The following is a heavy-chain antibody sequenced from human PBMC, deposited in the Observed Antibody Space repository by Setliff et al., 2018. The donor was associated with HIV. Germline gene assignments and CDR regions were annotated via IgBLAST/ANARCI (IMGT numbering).Heavy chain of an antibody. D-gene: IGHD6-13*01. CDR3: ARESIAAAYAFDM. Sequence: SETLSLTCTVSGGSINTGSYYWSWIRQPAGKGLEWIGHIYFSGSTNYNPSLKSRVTMLIDTSKNQFSLRLSSVAAADTAVYYCARESIAAAYAFDMWGQGTMVTVSS. V-gene: IGHV4-61*09. CDR1: GGSINTGSYY. CDR2: IYFSGST. J-gene: IGHJ3*02.